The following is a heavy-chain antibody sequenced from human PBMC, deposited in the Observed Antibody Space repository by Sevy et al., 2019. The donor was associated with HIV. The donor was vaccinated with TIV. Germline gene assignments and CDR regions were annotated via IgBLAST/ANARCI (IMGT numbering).Heavy chain of an antibody. CDR1: GGSISSGGYY. D-gene: IGHD3-22*01. CDR3: ARGGYSVSDAFDI. J-gene: IGHJ3*02. V-gene: IGHV4-31*03. Sequence: PSETLSLTCTVSGGSISSGGYYWSWIRQHPGKGLEWIGYIYYSGSTYYNPSLKSRVTISVDTSKNQFSLKLSSVTAADTAVYYCARGGYSVSDAFDIWGQGTMVTVSS. CDR2: IYYSGST.